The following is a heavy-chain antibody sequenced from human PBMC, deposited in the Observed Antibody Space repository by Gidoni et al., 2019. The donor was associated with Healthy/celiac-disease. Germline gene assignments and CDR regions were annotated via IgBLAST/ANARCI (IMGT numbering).Heavy chain of an antibody. D-gene: IGHD3-22*01. J-gene: IGHJ4*02. V-gene: IGHV3-30*18. CDR2: ISYDGSNK. Sequence: QVQLVESGGGVVQPGRSLRLSCAASGFTFSSYGMHWVRQAPGKGLEWVAVISYDGSNKYYADSVKGRFTISRDNSKNTLYLQMNSLRAEDTAVYYCAKDHYDSSGPLDYWGQGTLVTVSS. CDR1: GFTFSSYG. CDR3: AKDHYDSSGPLDY.